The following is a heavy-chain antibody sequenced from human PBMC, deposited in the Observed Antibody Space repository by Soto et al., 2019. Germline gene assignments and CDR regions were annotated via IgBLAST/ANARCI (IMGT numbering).Heavy chain of an antibody. D-gene: IGHD2-15*01. Sequence: GSLRLSCAASGFTFSSYAIHWVRQAPGKGLEWVAIIWFDGSNKYYADSVKGRFPISRDNSKNTLFLQMDSLRAEDTAVYYCARGQLPAATTYFDFWGQGTLVTVSS. V-gene: IGHV3-33*01. J-gene: IGHJ4*02. CDR2: IWFDGSNK. CDR1: GFTFSSYA. CDR3: ARGQLPAATTYFDF.